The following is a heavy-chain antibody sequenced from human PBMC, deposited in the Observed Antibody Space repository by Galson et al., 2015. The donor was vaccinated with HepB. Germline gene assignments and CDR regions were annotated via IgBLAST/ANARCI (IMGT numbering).Heavy chain of an antibody. Sequence: SLRLSCAASGFNFRSYSMNWVRQAPGKGLEWVSYISTSSTTIYYSDSVKGRFTISRDNAKNSLYLQMNSLRDEDTAVYYCARGKLLDWLLSMGYFDYWGQGTLVTVSS. CDR1: GFNFRSYS. D-gene: IGHD3-3*01. CDR3: ARGKLLDWLLSMGYFDY. V-gene: IGHV3-48*02. J-gene: IGHJ4*02. CDR2: ISTSSTTI.